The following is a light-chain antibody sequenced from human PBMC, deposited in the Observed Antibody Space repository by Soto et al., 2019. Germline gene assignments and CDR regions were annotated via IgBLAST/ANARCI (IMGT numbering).Light chain of an antibody. CDR1: QSVSSGY. CDR3: QHYGNSPT. J-gene: IGKJ1*01. CDR2: GAS. V-gene: IGKV3-20*01. Sequence: EIVLTQSPGTLSLSPGDGATLSCRASQSVSSGYLAWYQQKPGQAPRLLIYGASRRATGIPDRFSGSGSGTDFTLSISRLEPEDFAVYWCQHYGNSPTFSQGTKVQIK.